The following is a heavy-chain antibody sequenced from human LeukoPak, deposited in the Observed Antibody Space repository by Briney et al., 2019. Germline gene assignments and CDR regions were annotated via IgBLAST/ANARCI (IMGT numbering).Heavy chain of an antibody. CDR2: INHSGST. D-gene: IGHD6-13*01. Sequence: SETLSLTCAVYGGSFSGYYWNWIRQPPGKGLEWIGEINHSGSTNYNPSLKSRVTISVDTSKNQFSLKLSSVTAADTAVYYCARSNGSSWHYYFNYWGQGTLVTVSS. V-gene: IGHV4-34*01. CDR3: ARSNGSSWHYYFNY. CDR1: GGSFSGYY. J-gene: IGHJ4*02.